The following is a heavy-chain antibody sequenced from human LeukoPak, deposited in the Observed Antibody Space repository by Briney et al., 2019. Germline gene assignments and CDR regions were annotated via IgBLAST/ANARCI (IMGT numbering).Heavy chain of an antibody. V-gene: IGHV3-74*01. CDR3: ARVGYCSSTSCFG. J-gene: IGHJ4*02. D-gene: IGHD2-2*01. CDR1: GFTFSSYW. CDR2: INSDGSGT. Sequence: RPGGSLRLSCAASGFTFSSYWMHWVRQAPGKGLVWVSRINSDGSGTSYADSVKGRFTISRDNAKNTLYLQMNSLRAEDTAVYYCARVGYCSSTSCFGWGQGTLVTVSS.